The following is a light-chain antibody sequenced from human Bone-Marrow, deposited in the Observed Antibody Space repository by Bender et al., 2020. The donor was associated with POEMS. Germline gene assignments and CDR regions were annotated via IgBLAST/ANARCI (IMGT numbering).Light chain of an antibody. CDR3: QEWDSITGV. CDR1: NLGDKY. J-gene: IGLJ2*01. V-gene: IGLV3-1*01. Sequence: SYEVSQPPSVSVSPGQTASITCSGDNLGDKYVCWYQQKAGQSPMLVIYKDVKRPSGIPERFSGSNSGNTATLTISETQAVDEADYYCQEWDSITGVFGGGTRLTVL. CDR2: KDV.